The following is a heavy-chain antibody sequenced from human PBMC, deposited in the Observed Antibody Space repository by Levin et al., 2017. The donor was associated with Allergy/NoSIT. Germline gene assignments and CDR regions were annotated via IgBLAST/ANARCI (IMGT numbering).Heavy chain of an antibody. CDR1: GYTFASHD. CDR3: ARRRYGDFDS. Sequence: ASVKVSCKASGYTFASHDINWVRQATGQGLEWMGWMNPNSGNTVYAPKFQGRVAMTRNASITTAYMELSSLRSDDTAVYYCARRRYGDFDSWGQGTLVTDSS. J-gene: IGHJ4*02. CDR2: MNPNSGNT. D-gene: IGHD4-17*01. V-gene: IGHV1-8*01.